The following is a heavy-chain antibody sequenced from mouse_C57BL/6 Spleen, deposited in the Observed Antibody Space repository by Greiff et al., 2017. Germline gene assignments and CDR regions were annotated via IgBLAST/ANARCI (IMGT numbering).Heavy chain of an antibody. CDR3: ARRAKLGDAMDY. V-gene: IGHV1-47*01. CDR2: FHTYNDAT. J-gene: IGHJ4*01. D-gene: IGHD4-1*01. CDR1: GYTFTTYP. Sequence: QVQLQQSGAELVKPGASVKMSCTASGYTFTTYPIEWMKQNHGKSLEWIGNFHTYNDATKYNEKFKGKATLTVEKSSITVYVELSRLTSDDSGVDYCARRAKLGDAMDYWGQGTSVNVSS.